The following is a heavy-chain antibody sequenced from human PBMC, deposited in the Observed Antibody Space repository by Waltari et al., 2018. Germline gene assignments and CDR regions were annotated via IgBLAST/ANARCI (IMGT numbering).Heavy chain of an antibody. Sequence: QMQLVQSGAEVKNPGSSVKVSCKAAGGTFSSNGISWVRQAPGQRLEWRGKIIPFCGSPDYAENFQGRVTITADESTTTTYLELSSLTSEDTAVYYCARIPYYYDKAPLDSWGQGTLVTVSP. CDR3: ARIPYYYDKAPLDS. CDR2: IIPFCGSP. D-gene: IGHD3-16*01. J-gene: IGHJ4*02. CDR1: GGTFSSNG. V-gene: IGHV1-69*18.